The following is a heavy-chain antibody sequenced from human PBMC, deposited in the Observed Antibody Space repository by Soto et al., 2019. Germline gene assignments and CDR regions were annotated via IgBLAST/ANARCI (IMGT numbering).Heavy chain of an antibody. CDR1: GGTFSSYT. V-gene: IGHV1-69*08. CDR2: IIPILGIA. D-gene: IGHD3-22*01. Sequence: QVQLVQSGAEVKKPGSSVKVSCKASGGTFSSYTISWVRQAPGQGLEWMGRIIPILGIANYAQKFQGRVTITADKSTSTAYMELSSLRSEDTDVYYCAIDGDCYDHSGYYEHLDIWGQGKVVTVSS. CDR3: AIDGDCYDHSGYYEHLDI. J-gene: IGHJ3*02.